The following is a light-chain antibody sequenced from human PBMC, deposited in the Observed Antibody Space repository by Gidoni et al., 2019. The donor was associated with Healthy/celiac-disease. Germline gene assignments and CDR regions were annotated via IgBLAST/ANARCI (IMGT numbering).Light chain of an antibody. CDR2: YAF. Sequence: TITCRASQDIGSHIAWYQQKPGKAPKLLIYYAFILQSGVPSRFRGSGSGTEFSLTISSLQPGDFATYYCQQANSHLALTFGGGTKVDI. CDR1: QDIGSH. J-gene: IGKJ4*01. CDR3: QQANSHLALT. V-gene: IGKV1-9*01.